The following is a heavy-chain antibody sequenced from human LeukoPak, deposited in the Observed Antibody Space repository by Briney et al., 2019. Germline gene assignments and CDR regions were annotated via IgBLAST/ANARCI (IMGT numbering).Heavy chain of an antibody. V-gene: IGHV3-23*01. Sequence: GGSLRLSCAASGFTFSSYAMSWVRQAPGKGLEWVSAISGSGGSTYYADSVKGRFTISRDNSKNTLYLQMNSLRAEDTAVYYCAKRWNYDSSGYYPFFDYWGQGTLVTVSS. J-gene: IGHJ4*02. D-gene: IGHD3-22*01. CDR2: ISGSGGST. CDR3: AKRWNYDSSGYYPFFDY. CDR1: GFTFSSYA.